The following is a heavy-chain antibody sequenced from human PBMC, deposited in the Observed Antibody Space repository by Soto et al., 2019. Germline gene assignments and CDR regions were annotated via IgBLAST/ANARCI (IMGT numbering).Heavy chain of an antibody. CDR3: TRGPPRAQWFDP. J-gene: IGHJ5*02. Sequence: PSLTCTVSGGAVSSGTYYWSWIRQPPGKGLEWIGHIYFTGSTNYNPSLKSRVTMSLDTSRNQFSLKLSPVTAADTAVYYCTRGPPRAQWFDPWGLGTLVTVSS. CDR2: IYFTGST. V-gene: IGHV4-61*01. CDR1: GGAVSSGTYY.